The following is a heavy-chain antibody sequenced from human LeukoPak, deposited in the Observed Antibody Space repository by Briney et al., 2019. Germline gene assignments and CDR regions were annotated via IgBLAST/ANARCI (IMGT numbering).Heavy chain of an antibody. CDR1: GGSFSGYY. CDR3: ARGLGRKYGQLLRRAPNWFDP. J-gene: IGHJ5*02. CDR2: INHSGST. Sequence: KPSETLSLTCAVYGGSFSGYYWSWIRQPPGKGLEWIGEINHSGSTNYNPSLKSRVTISVDTSKNQFSLKLSSVTAADTAVYYCARGLGRKYGQLLRRAPNWFDPWGQGTLVTVSS. V-gene: IGHV4-34*01. D-gene: IGHD2-15*01.